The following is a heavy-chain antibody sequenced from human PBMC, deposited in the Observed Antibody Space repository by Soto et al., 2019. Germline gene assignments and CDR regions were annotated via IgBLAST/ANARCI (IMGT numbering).Heavy chain of an antibody. CDR3: ARDQGIPYCGGDCYSDWYFDL. Sequence: QVQLVQSGAEVKEPGASVKVSCRASGYTFTNYAIHLVRQAPGQRLEWMGWLNPGNGNTKYPQKLQGRVTITRDTSASTAYIFLSSLRSEDTAVYYCARDQGIPYCGGDCYSDWYFDLWGRGTLVTVSS. D-gene: IGHD2-21*01. V-gene: IGHV1-3*01. CDR1: GYTFTNYA. J-gene: IGHJ2*01. CDR2: LNPGNGNT.